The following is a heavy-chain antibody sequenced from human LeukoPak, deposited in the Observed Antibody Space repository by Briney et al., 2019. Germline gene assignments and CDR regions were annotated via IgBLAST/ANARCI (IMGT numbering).Heavy chain of an antibody. D-gene: IGHD2-15*01. V-gene: IGHV3-66*02. CDR1: GFTVSSNY. J-gene: IGHJ3*02. CDR2: IYSGGST. Sequence: PGGPLRLSCAASGFTVSSNYMSWVRQAPGKGLEWVSVIYSGGSTYYADSVKGRFTISRDNSKNTLYLQMNSLRAEDTAVCYCARVVASSNAFDIWGQGTMVTVSS. CDR3: ARVVASSNAFDI.